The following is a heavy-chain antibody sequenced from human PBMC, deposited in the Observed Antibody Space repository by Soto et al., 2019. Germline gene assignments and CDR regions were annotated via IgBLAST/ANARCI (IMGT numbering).Heavy chain of an antibody. Sequence: LRLSCAASGFTFSDYYMSRIRQAPGKGLEWISYISGSNIYTNYADSVKGRFTISRDNANNSLYLQMDSLRVEDTAVYYCARDGGEVIPAAIGGGYGMDVWGQGTTVTVSS. J-gene: IGHJ6*02. CDR3: ARDGGEVIPAAIGGGYGMDV. V-gene: IGHV3-11*06. D-gene: IGHD2-2*01. CDR1: GFTFSDYY. CDR2: ISGSNIYT.